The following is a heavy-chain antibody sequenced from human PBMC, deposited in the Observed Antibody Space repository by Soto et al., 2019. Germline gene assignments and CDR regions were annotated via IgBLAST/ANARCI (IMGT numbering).Heavy chain of an antibody. J-gene: IGHJ3*01. CDR3: AKDPSPVVVVASAFDF. V-gene: IGHV3-23*04. CDR1: GFTFSTSG. CDR2: ISGRGSAT. Sequence: EVQLVGSGGGLVQPGESLRLSCAASGFTFSTSGMTWVRQAPGKGLEWVSGISGRGSATYYADSVKGRFTISRDDSKNTLYLHMNSLRVEDTALYYRAKDPSPVVVVASAFDFWGQGTMVTVSS. D-gene: IGHD2-15*01.